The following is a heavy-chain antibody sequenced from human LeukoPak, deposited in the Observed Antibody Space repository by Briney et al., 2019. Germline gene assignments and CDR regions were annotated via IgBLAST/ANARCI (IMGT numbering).Heavy chain of an antibody. V-gene: IGHV3-21*01. Sequence: PGGSLRLSCAASGFTFSSYTMNWVRQAPGKGLEWVSSVTSSGRDIYYADSLKGRFTISRDNAKNSLYLQMNSLRAEDTAVYYCASKTYMDVWGHGTTVTVSS. CDR3: ASKTYMDV. J-gene: IGHJ6*02. CDR2: VTSSGRDI. CDR1: GFTFSSYT.